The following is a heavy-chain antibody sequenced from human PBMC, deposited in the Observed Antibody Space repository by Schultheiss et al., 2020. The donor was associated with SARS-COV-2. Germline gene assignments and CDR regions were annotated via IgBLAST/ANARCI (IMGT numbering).Heavy chain of an antibody. V-gene: IGHV1-18*01. CDR2: ISGNTGNT. J-gene: IGHJ6*02. CDR1: GYTFTSYG. CDR3: ARGRGGMDV. D-gene: IGHD3-10*01. Sequence: ASVKVSCKASGYTFTSYGIHWVRQAPGQGLEWLGWISGNTGNTNHIQKLQGRVTMTTDTSTNTAYMELRSLRSDDTAVYYCARGRGGMDVWGQGTTVTVSS.